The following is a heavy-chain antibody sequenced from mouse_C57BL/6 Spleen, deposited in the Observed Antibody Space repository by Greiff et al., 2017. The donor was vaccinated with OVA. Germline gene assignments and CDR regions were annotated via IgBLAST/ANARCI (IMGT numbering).Heavy chain of an antibody. J-gene: IGHJ2*01. CDR1: GYTFTDYN. Sequence: EVKLQESGPELVKPGASVKMSCKASGYTFTDYNMHWVKQSHGKSLEWIGYINPNNGGTSYNQKFKGKATLTVNKSSSTAYMELRSLTSEDSAVYYCARAGADYFDYWGQGTTLTVSS. V-gene: IGHV1-22*01. CDR3: ARAGADYFDY. CDR2: INPNNGGT.